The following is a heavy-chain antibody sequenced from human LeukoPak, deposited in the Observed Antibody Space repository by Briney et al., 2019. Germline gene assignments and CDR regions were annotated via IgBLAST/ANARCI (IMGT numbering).Heavy chain of an antibody. V-gene: IGHV4-31*03. CDR2: INYRGST. CDR3: ARGLRDGHKPFDY. J-gene: IGHJ4*02. CDR1: GGSVSSASYY. Sequence: SETLSLTCTVSGGSVSSASYYWSWIRQHPGKGLEWIGNINYRGSTYYSPSLKSRINISVGTSKNQFSLKLSSMTAADTAMFYCARGLRDGHKPFDYWGQGTLVIVSS. D-gene: IGHD5-24*01.